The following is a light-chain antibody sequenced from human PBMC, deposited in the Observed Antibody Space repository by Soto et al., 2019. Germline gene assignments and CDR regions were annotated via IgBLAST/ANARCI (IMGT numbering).Light chain of an antibody. Sequence: QSVLAQPASVSGSPGQSITISCTGTSNDIGGHDYVSWYQHHPGIAPKLIIYDVSDRPSGVSNRFSGSKSGNTASLTISGLQAEDEAEYYCNSYTTTSPLYVFGSGTKVTVL. CDR2: DVS. J-gene: IGLJ1*01. V-gene: IGLV2-14*03. CDR3: NSYTTTSPLYV. CDR1: SNDIGGHDY.